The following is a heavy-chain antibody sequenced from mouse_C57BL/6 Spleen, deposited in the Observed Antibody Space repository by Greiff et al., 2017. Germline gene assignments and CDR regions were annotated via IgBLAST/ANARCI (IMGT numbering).Heavy chain of an antibody. V-gene: IGHV1-61*01. J-gene: IGHJ2*01. CDR2: IYPSDSET. Sequence: QVQLQQPGAELVRPGSSVKLSCKASGYTFTSYWMDWVKQRPGQGLEWIGNIYPSDSETHYNQKFKDKATLTVDKSSSTAYMQLSSLTSEDCAVYYCARNPYYFDYWGQGTTLTVSS. CDR3: ARNPYYFDY. CDR1: GYTFTSYW.